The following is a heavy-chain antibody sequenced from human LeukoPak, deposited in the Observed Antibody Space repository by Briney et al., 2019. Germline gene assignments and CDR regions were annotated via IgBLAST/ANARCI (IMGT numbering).Heavy chain of an antibody. J-gene: IGHJ6*02. CDR2: ISIRSSTI. D-gene: IGHD2-15*01. V-gene: IGHV3-48*02. CDR3: ARELGYCSGVSCSVHYYGMDV. Sequence: GGSLRLSCAASGFTFTSYSMNWVRQAPGKGLEWVSYISIRSSTIYYADSVKGRFTISRDNAKNSLYLQMNSLRDEDTAVYYCARELGYCSGVSCSVHYYGMDVWGQGTTVTVSS. CDR1: GFTFTSYS.